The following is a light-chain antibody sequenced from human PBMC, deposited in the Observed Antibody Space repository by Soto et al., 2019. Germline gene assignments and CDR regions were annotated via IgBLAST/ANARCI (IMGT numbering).Light chain of an antibody. J-gene: IGKJ2*01. CDR1: QGISNY. CDR2: AAS. Sequence: DIQMTQSPSSLSASVGDRVTITCRASQGISNYLAWYQQKPVKVPKLLIYAASTFQSGVPSRFSGSGSVKDFTLTISSLQPEDDATYYCQKYNSAPYTFGQGTKLEIK. CDR3: QKYNSAPYT. V-gene: IGKV1-27*01.